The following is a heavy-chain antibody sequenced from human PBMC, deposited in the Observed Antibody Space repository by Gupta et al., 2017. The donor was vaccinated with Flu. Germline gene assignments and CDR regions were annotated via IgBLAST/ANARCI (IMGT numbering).Heavy chain of an antibody. CDR1: RFTLSSYG. J-gene: IGHJ4*02. CDR2: IKQDAREK. CDR3: ARDSGRFYIDY. Sequence: EVQMVESGGGLVQPGGSVRLSCEASRFTLSSYGLSWIRQAPGKGREWVANIKQDAREKYYGDSVKGRFSISRDNAKNSHYLQMNNLRAEDTAVYYCARDSGRFYIDYWGQGTLVTVSS. D-gene: IGHD1-26*01. V-gene: IGHV3-7*01.